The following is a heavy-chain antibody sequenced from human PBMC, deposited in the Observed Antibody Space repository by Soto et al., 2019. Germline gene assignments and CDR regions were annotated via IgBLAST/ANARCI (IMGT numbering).Heavy chain of an antibody. CDR1: GGSISSYY. V-gene: IGHV4-59*12. Sequence: PSETLSLTCTVSGGSISSYYWSWIRQPPGKGLEWIGYIYYSGSTNYNPSLKSRVTISVDTSKNQFSLKLSSVTAADTAVYYCAREGPYYYGSGSYGYYGMDVWGQGTTVTVSS. J-gene: IGHJ6*02. D-gene: IGHD3-10*01. CDR2: IYYSGST. CDR3: AREGPYYYGSGSYGYYGMDV.